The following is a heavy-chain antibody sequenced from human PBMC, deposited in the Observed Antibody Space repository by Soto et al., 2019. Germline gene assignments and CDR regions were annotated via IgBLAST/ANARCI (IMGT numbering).Heavy chain of an antibody. Sequence: QVQLQESGPGLVKPSETLSLTCTVSGDSISGYYWSWIRQAAGKGMEWIGRIHTTDGTNYNPSLKSRVTMSIDTSNNQFSLKLSSLTAADTAVYYCARALSSAAGLYFDFWGQGTLVTVSS. J-gene: IGHJ4*02. CDR2: IHTTDGT. CDR1: GDSISGYY. D-gene: IGHD6-13*01. CDR3: ARALSSAAGLYFDF. V-gene: IGHV4-4*07.